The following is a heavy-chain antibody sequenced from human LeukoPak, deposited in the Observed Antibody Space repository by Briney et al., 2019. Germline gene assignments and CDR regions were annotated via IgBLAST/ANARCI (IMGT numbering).Heavy chain of an antibody. CDR1: RYTFTGYY. J-gene: IGHJ3*02. Sequence: ASVKVSCKASRYTFTGYYMHWVRQAPGQGLEWMGWINPNSGGTNYAQKFQGRVTMTRDTSISTAYMELSRLRSDDTAVYYCARAGEYQLLYGGYDAFDIWGQGTMVTVSS. V-gene: IGHV1-2*02. D-gene: IGHD2-2*02. CDR2: INPNSGGT. CDR3: ARAGEYQLLYGGYDAFDI.